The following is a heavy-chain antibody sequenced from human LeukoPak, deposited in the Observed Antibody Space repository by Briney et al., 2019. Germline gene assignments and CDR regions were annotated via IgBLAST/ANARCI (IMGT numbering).Heavy chain of an antibody. V-gene: IGHV1-8*01. Sequence: ASVKLSCKPSGYTFTPYDINWVRQATGQGLEWMGWRNPDSGNTVYAHKFQGRVTMTRNTSISTAYMETSSLRSEDTAVFYCARDVAVAGTVYWGQGNLVTVSS. D-gene: IGHD6-19*01. CDR3: ARDVAVAGTVY. CDR2: RNPDSGNT. J-gene: IGHJ4*02. CDR1: GYTFTPYD.